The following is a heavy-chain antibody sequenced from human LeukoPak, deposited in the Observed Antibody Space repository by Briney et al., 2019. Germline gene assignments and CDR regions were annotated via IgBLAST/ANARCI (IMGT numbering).Heavy chain of an antibody. CDR1: GYRFNSYG. V-gene: IGHV1-18*01. D-gene: IGHD2-2*01. Sequence: GASVKVSCKASGYRFNSYGVSWVRQAPGQGLEWMGWISAYNGNTNSAQKIQGRVTMTTDTSTSTAYMELRSLRSDDTAVYYCARGPIIDIVIIPAADDYYYMDVWGKGTTVTVSS. J-gene: IGHJ6*03. CDR2: ISAYNGNT. CDR3: ARGPIIDIVIIPAADDYYYMDV.